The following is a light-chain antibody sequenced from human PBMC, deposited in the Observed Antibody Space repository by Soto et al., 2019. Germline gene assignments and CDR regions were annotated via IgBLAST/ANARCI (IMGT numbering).Light chain of an antibody. CDR1: QSISSY. Sequence: DIQMTQSPSSLSASVGDRVTITCRASQSISSYLNWYQQKPGKAPKLLIYAASSLQSGVPSRFSGSGSGTDFTLTISSLQPEDFATYYCQQYNTLTTFGQGTKVDIK. J-gene: IGKJ1*01. CDR3: QQYNTLTT. CDR2: AAS. V-gene: IGKV1-39*01.